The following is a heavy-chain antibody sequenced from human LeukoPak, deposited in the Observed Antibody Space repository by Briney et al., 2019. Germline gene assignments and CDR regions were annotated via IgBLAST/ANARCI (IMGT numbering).Heavy chain of an antibody. V-gene: IGHV1-46*03. D-gene: IGHD3-22*01. Sequence: ASVKVSCKASGYTFTSYYMHWVRQAPGQGLEWMGIINPSGGSTSYAQKFQGRVTMTRDMSTSTVYMELSSLRSEDTAVYYCAMIVRGTTDAFDIWGQGTMVTVSS. CDR1: GYTFTSYY. CDR2: INPSGGST. J-gene: IGHJ3*02. CDR3: AMIVRGTTDAFDI.